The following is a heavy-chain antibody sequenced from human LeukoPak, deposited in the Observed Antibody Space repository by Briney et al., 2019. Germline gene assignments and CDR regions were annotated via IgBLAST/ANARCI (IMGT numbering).Heavy chain of an antibody. V-gene: IGHV4-59*08. CDR2: IYYSGST. D-gene: IGHD1-26*01. J-gene: IGHJ4*02. CDR1: GGSIRSYY. CDR3: ATGSHYFDY. Sequence: SETLSLTCTVSGGSIRSYYWSWIRQPAGKGLEWIGYIYYSGSTKYNPSLKSRATISEDTSKNQFSLKLSSVTAADTAVYYCATGSHYFDYWGQGTLVTVSS.